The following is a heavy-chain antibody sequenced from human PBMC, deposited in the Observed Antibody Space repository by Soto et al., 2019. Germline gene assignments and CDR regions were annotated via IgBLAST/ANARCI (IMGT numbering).Heavy chain of an antibody. CDR3: VTSSGYH. CDR1: GFAFNTYG. Sequence: QVQLVESGGGVVHPGMSLTLSCVASGFAFNTYGMNWVRQAPGGGLELVAVIWFDGTNEYYSDSVKGRFTIFRDNSRNTLHLQMRGLRVDDTAIYYCVTSSGYHWGQGTRVTVSS. V-gene: IGHV3-33*08. D-gene: IGHD3-22*01. J-gene: IGHJ5*02. CDR2: IWFDGTNE.